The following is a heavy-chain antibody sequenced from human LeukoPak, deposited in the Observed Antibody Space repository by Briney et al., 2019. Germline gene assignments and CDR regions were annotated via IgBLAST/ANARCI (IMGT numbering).Heavy chain of an antibody. Sequence: TGGSLRLSCAASGFTFSSYAMSWVRQAPGKGLEWVSAISGSGGSTYYADSVKGRFTVSRDNSKNTLYLQMNSLRAEDTAVYYCAKAGAPRRSPLYYYYGMDVWGQGTTVTVSS. D-gene: IGHD1-1*01. CDR2: ISGSGGST. V-gene: IGHV3-23*01. J-gene: IGHJ6*02. CDR3: AKAGAPRRSPLYYYYGMDV. CDR1: GFTFSSYA.